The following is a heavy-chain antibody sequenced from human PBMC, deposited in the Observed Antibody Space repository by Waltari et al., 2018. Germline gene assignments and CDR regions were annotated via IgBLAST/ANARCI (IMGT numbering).Heavy chain of an antibody. CDR1: GFTFSSYA. Sequence: QVQLVESGGGVVQPGRSLRLSCAASGFTFSSYAMHWVRQAPGKGLGWVAVISYDGSNKYYADSVKGRFTISRDNSKNTLYLQMNSLRAEDTAVYYCASNYYDSSGYLWYWGQGTLVTVSS. CDR2: ISYDGSNK. J-gene: IGHJ4*02. D-gene: IGHD3-22*01. CDR3: ASNYYDSSGYLWY. V-gene: IGHV3-30-3*01.